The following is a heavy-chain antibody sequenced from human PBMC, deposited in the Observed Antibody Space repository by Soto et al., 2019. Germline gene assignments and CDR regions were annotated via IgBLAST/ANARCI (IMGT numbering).Heavy chain of an antibody. CDR1: GFTFSSYG. D-gene: IGHD6-13*01. Sequence: SLRLSCAASGFTFSSYGMNWVRQAPGKGLEWVAVISYDGSNKYYADSVKGRFTISRDNSKNTLYLQMNSLRAEDTAVYYCAKGVAAAGTVWFDPWGQGTLVTVSS. CDR2: ISYDGSNK. V-gene: IGHV3-30*18. CDR3: AKGVAAAGTVWFDP. J-gene: IGHJ5*02.